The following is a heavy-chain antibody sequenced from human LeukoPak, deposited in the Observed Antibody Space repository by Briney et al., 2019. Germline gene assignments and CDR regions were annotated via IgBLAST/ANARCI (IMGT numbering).Heavy chain of an antibody. D-gene: IGHD1-1*01. J-gene: IGHJ4*02. CDR3: ARGPTRYYFDY. CDR1: GGSISSYY. Sequence: SETPSLTCTVSGGSISSYYWSWIRQSPGKGLQWIGYIFYSGSTNYNPSLKSRVTISVDTSKNQFSLNLTSVTAADTALYYCARGPTRYYFDYWGQGNLVTVAS. V-gene: IGHV4-59*01. CDR2: IFYSGST.